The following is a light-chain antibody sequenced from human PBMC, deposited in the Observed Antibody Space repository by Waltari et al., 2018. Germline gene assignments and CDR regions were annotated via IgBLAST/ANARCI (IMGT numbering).Light chain of an antibody. J-gene: IGKJ1*01. Sequence: EIVLTQSPGTLSLSPGERGTLSCRASQSVSRFLAWYQQKPGQAPRLLIYGASTRATGIPGRFSGSGSGTDFSLTISRLEPEDFAVYYCQKYDRLPATFGQGTKVEIK. V-gene: IGKV3-20*01. CDR2: GAS. CDR3: QKYDRLPAT. CDR1: QSVSRF.